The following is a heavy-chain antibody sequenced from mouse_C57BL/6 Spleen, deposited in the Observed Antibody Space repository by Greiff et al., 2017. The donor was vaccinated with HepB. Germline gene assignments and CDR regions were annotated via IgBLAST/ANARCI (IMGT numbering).Heavy chain of an antibody. CDR2: ISDGGSYT. CDR3: ARDGTMVHYYAMDY. J-gene: IGHJ4*01. Sequence: EVHLVESGGGLVKPGGSLKLSCAASGFTFSSYAMSWVRQTPEKRLEWVATISDGGSYTYYPDNVKGRFTISRDNAKNNLYLQMSHLKSEDTAMYYCARDGTMVHYYAMDYWGQGTSVTVSS. V-gene: IGHV5-4*01. CDR1: GFTFSSYA. D-gene: IGHD1-1*02.